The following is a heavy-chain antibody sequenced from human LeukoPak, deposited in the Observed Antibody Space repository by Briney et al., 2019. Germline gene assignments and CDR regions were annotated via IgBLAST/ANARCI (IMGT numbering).Heavy chain of an antibody. CDR2: IYYSGST. V-gene: IGHV4-39*07. Sequence: SETLSLTCTVSGGSISSSSYYWGWIRQPPGKGLEWIGSIYYSGSTYYNPSLKSRVTISVDTSKNQFSLKLSSVTAADTAVYYCARTEGSSWRTGFFDAFDIWGQGTMVTVSS. CDR3: ARTEGSSWRTGFFDAFDI. J-gene: IGHJ3*02. CDR1: GGSISSSSYY. D-gene: IGHD6-13*01.